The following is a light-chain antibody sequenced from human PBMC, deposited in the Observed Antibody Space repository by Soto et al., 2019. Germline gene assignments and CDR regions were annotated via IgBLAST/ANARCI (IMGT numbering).Light chain of an antibody. V-gene: IGKV3D-7*01. CDR2: GAS. Sequence: EIVLTQSPATLSLSPGERPPLSCRASQTVSSSSLTWCQQKPGQAPGLLIYGASTRATAIPARFSGSGSGTDFTLTISSLQPEDFATYYCQQRYSTTWTFGQGTKVDIK. CDR1: QTVSSSS. CDR3: QQRYSTTWT. J-gene: IGKJ1*01.